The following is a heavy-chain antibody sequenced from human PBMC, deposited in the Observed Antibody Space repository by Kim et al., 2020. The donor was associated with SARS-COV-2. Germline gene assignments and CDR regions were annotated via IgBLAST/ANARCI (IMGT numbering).Heavy chain of an antibody. CDR2: IYSGGST. CDR1: GFTVRSDF. CDR3: ASRGG. J-gene: IGHJ4*02. V-gene: IGHV3-53*01. D-gene: IGHD3-16*01. Sequence: GGSLRLSCAASGFTVRSDFMTWVRQAPGKGLEWVSSIYSGGSTYYADSVKGRFTISRDSSNNMLYLQMNSLRAEDAAVYYCASRGGWGEGTVVTVSS.